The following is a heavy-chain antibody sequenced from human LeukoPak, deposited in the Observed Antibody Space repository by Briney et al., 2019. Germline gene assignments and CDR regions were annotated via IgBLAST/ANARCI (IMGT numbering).Heavy chain of an antibody. J-gene: IGHJ4*02. Sequence: GASVKVSCKASGGTFSSYAISWVRQAPGQGLEWMGGIIPIFGTANYAQKFQGRVTITADKSTSTAYMELSSLRSEDTAVYYCARDQAKGEGLRNFDYWGQGTLVTVSS. D-gene: IGHD5-12*01. V-gene: IGHV1-69*06. CDR1: GGTFSSYA. CDR2: IIPIFGTA. CDR3: ARDQAKGEGLRNFDY.